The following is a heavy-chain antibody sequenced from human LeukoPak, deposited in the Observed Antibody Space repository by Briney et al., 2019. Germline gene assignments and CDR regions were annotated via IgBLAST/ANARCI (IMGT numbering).Heavy chain of an antibody. CDR2: ISAYNGNT. D-gene: IGHD3-10*01. Sequence: ASVKVSCKASGYTFTGYYMHWVRQAPGQGLEWMGWISAYNGNTNYAQKLQGRVTMTTDTSTSTAYMELRSLRSDDTAVYYCARARVQYSMVRGVIITGMDVWGQGTTVTVSS. V-gene: IGHV1-18*04. CDR1: GYTFTGYY. J-gene: IGHJ6*02. CDR3: ARARVQYSMVRGVIITGMDV.